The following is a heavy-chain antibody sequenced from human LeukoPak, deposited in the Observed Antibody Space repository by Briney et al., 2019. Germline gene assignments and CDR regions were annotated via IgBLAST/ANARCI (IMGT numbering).Heavy chain of an antibody. CDR2: VYYSGTT. J-gene: IGHJ6*04. CDR1: GGSITSSSYY. CDR3: ARELIAAPVLGAFDI. V-gene: IGHV4-39*07. Sequence: SETLSLTCSVSGGSITSSSYYWVWIRQPPGKGLEWIGTVYYSGTTSHNASLKSRVTISVDTSKNQVSLKLSSVTAADTAAYYCARELIAAPVLGAFDIWGKGTTVTVSS. D-gene: IGHD6-6*01.